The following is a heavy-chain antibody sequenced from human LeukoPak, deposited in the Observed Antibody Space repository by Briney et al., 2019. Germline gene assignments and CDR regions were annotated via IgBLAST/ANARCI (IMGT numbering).Heavy chain of an antibody. CDR3: ARIRGFGADYYYYYMDV. Sequence: SGTLSLTRAVSGGSISSRNWWSWVRQPPGKGLEWIAEIHHSGSTNYNPSLKSRVTISVDKSKNQFSLKLSSVTAADTAAYYCARIRGFGADYYYYYMDVWGKGTTVTVSS. CDR2: IHHSGST. D-gene: IGHD3-10*01. J-gene: IGHJ6*03. CDR1: GGSISSRNW. V-gene: IGHV4-4*02.